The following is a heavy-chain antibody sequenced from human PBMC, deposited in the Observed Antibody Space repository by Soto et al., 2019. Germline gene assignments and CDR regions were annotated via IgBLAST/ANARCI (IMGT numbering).Heavy chain of an antibody. V-gene: IGHV4-59*01. Sequence: SETLSLTCTVSGGSISSYYWSWIRQPPGKGLEWIGYIYYSESTNYNPSLKSRVTISVDTSKNQFSLKLSSVTAADTAVYYCARVSPFKATGGLHWFDPWGQGPLVTVPQ. D-gene: IGHD3-16*01. CDR1: GGSISSYY. CDR3: ARVSPFKATGGLHWFDP. CDR2: IYYSEST. J-gene: IGHJ5*02.